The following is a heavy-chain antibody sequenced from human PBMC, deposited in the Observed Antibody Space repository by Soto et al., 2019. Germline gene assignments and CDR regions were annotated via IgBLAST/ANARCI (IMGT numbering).Heavy chain of an antibody. CDR2: ISAYNGNT. CDR1: GYTFTSYG. J-gene: IGHJ4*02. Sequence: GASVKVSCKASGYTFTSYGISWVRQAPGQGLEWMGWISAYNGNTNYAQKLQGRVTMTTDTSTGTAYMELRSLRSDDTAVYYCARDVSPDDFWSGYYGYYFDYWGQGTLVTVSS. V-gene: IGHV1-18*01. CDR3: ARDVSPDDFWSGYYGYYFDY. D-gene: IGHD3-3*01.